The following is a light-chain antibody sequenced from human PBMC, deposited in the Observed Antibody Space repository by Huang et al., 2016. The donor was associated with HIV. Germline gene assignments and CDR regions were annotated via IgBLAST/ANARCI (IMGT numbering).Light chain of an antibody. J-gene: IGKJ3*01. Sequence: DVVMTQSPLSLPVTLGQPASISCRSSESLVYSDGNTYLNWFQQRPGQSPRRLISTVSIRDSGVPDRFSGSGSGTNFTLKISRVDAEDVGIYYCMQGSHWPPTFGPGTKVDFK. CDR3: MQGSHWPPT. CDR2: TVS. V-gene: IGKV2-30*01. CDR1: ESLVYSDGNTY.